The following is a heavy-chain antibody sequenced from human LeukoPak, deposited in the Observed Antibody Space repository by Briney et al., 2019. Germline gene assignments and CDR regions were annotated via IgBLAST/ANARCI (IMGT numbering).Heavy chain of an antibody. CDR3: ARHASDFWSGYLDY. J-gene: IGHJ4*02. CDR1: GGSISSYY. D-gene: IGHD3-3*01. Sequence: SETLSLTCTVSGGSISSYYWSWIRQPPGKGLEWIGCIYYSGSTNYNPSLKSRVTISVDTSKNQFSLKLSSVTAADTAVYYCARHASDFWSGYLDYWGQGTLVTVSS. CDR2: IYYSGST. V-gene: IGHV4-59*08.